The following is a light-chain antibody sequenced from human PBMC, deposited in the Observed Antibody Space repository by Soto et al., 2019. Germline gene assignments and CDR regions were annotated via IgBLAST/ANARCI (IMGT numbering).Light chain of an antibody. Sequence: DIQMTQSPSSLSASVGDRVTITCQASQDISNYLNWYQQKPGKAPKLLIYDASNLETGVPSRFSGSGSGTDFTFTICSLQPEDIATYYCPQYDNLPFTFGPGTKVDIK. J-gene: IGKJ3*01. CDR3: PQYDNLPFT. CDR2: DAS. V-gene: IGKV1-33*01. CDR1: QDISNY.